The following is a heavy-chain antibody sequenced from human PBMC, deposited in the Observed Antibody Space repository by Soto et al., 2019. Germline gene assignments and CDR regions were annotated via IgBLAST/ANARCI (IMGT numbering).Heavy chain of an antibody. J-gene: IGHJ6*02. CDR3: ARDLDSVWFGELSPVLGYYYGMDV. Sequence: GGSLRFSCAASGFTFSSYGMHWVRQAPGKGLEWVAVIWYDGSNKYYADSVKGRFTISRDNSKNTLYLQMNSLRAEDTAVYYCARDLDSVWFGELSPVLGYYYGMDVWGQGTTVTVSS. CDR2: IWYDGSNK. V-gene: IGHV3-33*01. CDR1: GFTFSSYG. D-gene: IGHD3-10*01.